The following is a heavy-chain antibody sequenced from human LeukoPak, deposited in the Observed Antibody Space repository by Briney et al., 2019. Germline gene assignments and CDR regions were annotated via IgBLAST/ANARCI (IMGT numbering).Heavy chain of an antibody. CDR2: ISSSSSYI. V-gene: IGHV3-21*01. J-gene: IGHJ4*02. D-gene: IGHD4-11*01. Sequence: PGGSLRLSCAASGFTFSSYSINWVRQAPGKGLEWVSSISSSSSYIYYADSVKGRFTISRDNAKNSLYLQMNSLRAEDAAVYYCARDKGPYSNHLDYWGQGTLVTVSS. CDR1: GFTFSSYS. CDR3: ARDKGPYSNHLDY.